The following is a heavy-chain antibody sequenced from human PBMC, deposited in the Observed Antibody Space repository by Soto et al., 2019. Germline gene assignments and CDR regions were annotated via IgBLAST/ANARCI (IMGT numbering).Heavy chain of an antibody. D-gene: IGHD6-13*01. CDR3: TKDWQPDS. Sequence: EVQLLESGGGLVQPGGSLRLSCAASGFTFSNYAMTWVRQAPGKGLECVSTINTSGGNTHYADSVKGRFSVSRDNSKNTLTLQMNGLRAEDTAVYYCTKDWQPDSWGQGTLVTVSS. CDR2: INTSGGNT. CDR1: GFTFSNYA. V-gene: IGHV3-23*01. J-gene: IGHJ5*01.